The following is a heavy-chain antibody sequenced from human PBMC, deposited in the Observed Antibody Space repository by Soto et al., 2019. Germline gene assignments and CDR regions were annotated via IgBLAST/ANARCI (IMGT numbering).Heavy chain of an antibody. CDR2: ISAYNGNT. CDR1: GYTFTSYG. J-gene: IGHJ4*02. CDR3: ARGRYPHDYDSSGCVDY. Sequence: QVQLVQSGAEVKKPGASVKVSCKASGYTFTSYGISWVRQAPGQGLEWMGWISAYNGNTNYAQKLQGRVTMTTDTSTSTAYMELRSRRSDDTAVYYCARGRYPHDYDSSGCVDYWGQGTLVTVSS. D-gene: IGHD3-22*01. V-gene: IGHV1-18*04.